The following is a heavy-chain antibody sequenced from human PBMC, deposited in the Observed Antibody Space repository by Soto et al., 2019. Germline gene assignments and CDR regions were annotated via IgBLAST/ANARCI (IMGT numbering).Heavy chain of an antibody. Sequence: GGSLRLSCAASGFTFSSYSMNWVRQAPGKGLEWVSSISSSSSYIYYADSVKGRFTISRDNAKNSLYLQMNSLRAEDTAVYYCARDPDIVVVVAATKNWFDPWGQGTLVTVSS. CDR2: ISSSSSYI. V-gene: IGHV3-21*01. D-gene: IGHD2-15*01. CDR3: ARDPDIVVVVAATKNWFDP. J-gene: IGHJ5*02. CDR1: GFTFSSYS.